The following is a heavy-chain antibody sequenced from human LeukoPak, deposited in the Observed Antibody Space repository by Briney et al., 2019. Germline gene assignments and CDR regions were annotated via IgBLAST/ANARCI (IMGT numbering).Heavy chain of an antibody. CDR1: GFFFSDYG. V-gene: IGHV3-23*01. D-gene: IGHD1-26*01. CDR2: INSGGTT. Sequence: GGSLRLSCAASGFFFSDYGMSWVRRAPGKGLEWVSGINSGGTTYYADSVKGRFTISRDKSQNTLYLQMNTMGAEDTAVYYCAKALSGFHFDNWGQGTLVTVSA. J-gene: IGHJ4*02. CDR3: AKALSGFHFDN.